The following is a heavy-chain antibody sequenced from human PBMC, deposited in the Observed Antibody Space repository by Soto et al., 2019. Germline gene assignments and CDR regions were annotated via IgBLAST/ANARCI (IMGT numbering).Heavy chain of an antibody. CDR1: GFTFSDYY. Sequence: GGSLRLSCAASGFTFSDYYMSWIRQAPGKGLEWVSYISSSGSTIYYADSVKGRFTISRDNAKNSLYLQMNSLRAEDTAVYYCARSGEIVVVPAAMQDNWFDPWGQGTLVTVS. J-gene: IGHJ5*02. V-gene: IGHV3-11*01. CDR3: ARSGEIVVVPAAMQDNWFDP. D-gene: IGHD2-2*01. CDR2: ISSSGSTI.